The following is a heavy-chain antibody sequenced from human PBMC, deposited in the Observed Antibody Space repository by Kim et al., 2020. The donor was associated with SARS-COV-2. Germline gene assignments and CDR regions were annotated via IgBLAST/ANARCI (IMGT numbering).Heavy chain of an antibody. CDR3: ARTPPYYDILTGYYRKNWFDP. Sequence: ASVKVSCKASGYTFTSYYMHWVRQAPGQGLEWMGIINPSGGSTSYAQKFQGRVTMTRDTSTSTVYMELSSLRSEDTAVYYCARTPPYYDILTGYYRKNWFDPWGQGTLVTVSS. V-gene: IGHV1-46*01. D-gene: IGHD3-9*01. CDR2: INPSGGST. J-gene: IGHJ5*02. CDR1: GYTFTSYY.